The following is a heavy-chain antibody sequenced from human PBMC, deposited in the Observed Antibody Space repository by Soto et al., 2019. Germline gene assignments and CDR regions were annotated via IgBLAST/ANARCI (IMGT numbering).Heavy chain of an antibody. CDR1: GFSLSTSGMC. CDR2: IDWDDDK. Sequence: SGPTLVNPTQTLTLTCTFSGFSLSTSGMCVSLIRQPPGKALEWLALIDWDDDKYYSTSLKTRLTISKDTSKNQVVLTMTNMDPVDTATYYCARTICRIAARIFDYWGQGTLVTVYS. J-gene: IGHJ4*02. V-gene: IGHV2-70*01. D-gene: IGHD6-6*01. CDR3: ARTICRIAARIFDY.